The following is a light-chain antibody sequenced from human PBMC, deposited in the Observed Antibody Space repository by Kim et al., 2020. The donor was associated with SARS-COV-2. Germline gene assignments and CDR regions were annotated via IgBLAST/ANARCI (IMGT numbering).Light chain of an antibody. V-gene: IGKV3-20*01. CDR1: QSVSTNN. Sequence: EIVLTQSPGTLSLSPGERATLSCRASQSVSTNNLAWYQQKPGQAPRVLIYDASNRATGIPDRFNGGGSGTDFTLTISRLEPEDFAVYYCQQYGTSPWTFDQGTKVEIK. CDR3: QQYGTSPWT. CDR2: DAS. J-gene: IGKJ1*01.